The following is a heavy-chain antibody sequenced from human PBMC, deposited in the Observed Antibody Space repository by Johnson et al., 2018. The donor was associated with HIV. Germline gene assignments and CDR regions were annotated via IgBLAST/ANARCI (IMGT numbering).Heavy chain of an antibody. D-gene: IGHD6-19*01. CDR2: IKEDGSEK. CDR3: ARDRAGFDI. J-gene: IGHJ3*02. CDR1: GFTFGIYW. V-gene: IGHV3-7*05. Sequence: VQLVESGGGLVQPGGSLRLSCAASGFTFGIYWMSWVRQAPGKGLEWVANIKEDGSEKYYVESVKGRFTISRDNAKNSLYLQMNSLRAEDTALYYCARDRAGFDIWGQGTMVTVSS.